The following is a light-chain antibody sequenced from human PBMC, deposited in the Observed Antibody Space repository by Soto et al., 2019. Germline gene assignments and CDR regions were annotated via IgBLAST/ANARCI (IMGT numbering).Light chain of an antibody. Sequence: IQMTQSPSSLSASVGDRVTITCRASQGIRNDLGWYQQKPGKDPKILIYAASSLQSGVPSRFSGSGSGTDFNLTISSLQTEDYATYYCLQDYNYPRTVGQGTKVDIK. CDR3: LQDYNYPRT. V-gene: IGKV1-6*01. CDR2: AAS. CDR1: QGIRND. J-gene: IGKJ1*01.